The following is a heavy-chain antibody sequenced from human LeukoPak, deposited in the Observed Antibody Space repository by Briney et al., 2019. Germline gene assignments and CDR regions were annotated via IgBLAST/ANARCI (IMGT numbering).Heavy chain of an antibody. CDR2: ISSGNSNI. D-gene: IGHD3-16*01. Sequence: GWSLRLSCAASGLTFSSYTMNWVRQAPGKGLEWVSYISSGNSNIYYADSVKGRFTISRDNAKNSLYLQMNSLRAEDTAFYYCARVRFPRYFDYWGQGTLVTVSS. CDR3: ARVRFPRYFDY. CDR1: GLTFSSYT. V-gene: IGHV3-48*01. J-gene: IGHJ4*02.